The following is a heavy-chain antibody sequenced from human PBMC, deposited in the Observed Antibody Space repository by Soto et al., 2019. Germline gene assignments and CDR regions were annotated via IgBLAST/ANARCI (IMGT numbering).Heavy chain of an antibody. Sequence: GGSLRLSCAASGFTFSSYWMHWVRQAPGQGLVWVSRIYIDGGRTTYADSVKGRFTISRDNAKNTLYLQMNSLRAEDTAVYYCAKSSVTTPGYYYYMDVWGKGITVTV. CDR2: IYIDGGRT. J-gene: IGHJ6*03. D-gene: IGHD4-4*01. CDR1: GFTFSSYW. V-gene: IGHV3-74*01. CDR3: AKSSVTTPGYYYYMDV.